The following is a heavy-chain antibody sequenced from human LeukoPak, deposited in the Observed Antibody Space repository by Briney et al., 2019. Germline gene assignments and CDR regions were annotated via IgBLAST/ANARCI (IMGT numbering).Heavy chain of an antibody. Sequence: GGSLRLSCTASGFTFSTYAMSWVRQAPGKGLEWVSGMSGGGDKTYYADSVKGRFTISRDNSKNTLYLQMNSLRAEDTAVYYCARTGITYCSSTSCYYFDYWGQGTLVTVSS. CDR3: ARTGITYCSSTSCYYFDY. J-gene: IGHJ4*02. D-gene: IGHD2-2*01. CDR1: GFTFSTYA. V-gene: IGHV3-23*01. CDR2: MSGGGDKT.